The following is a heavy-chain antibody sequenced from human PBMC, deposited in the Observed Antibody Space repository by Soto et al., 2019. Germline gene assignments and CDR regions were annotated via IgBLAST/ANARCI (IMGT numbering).Heavy chain of an antibody. Sequence: QVQLVQSGAEVKKPGASVKVSCKASGYTFSTYGISWVRQAPGQGLEWMGWISAYNGATNYVQKLQGRVTMTTDTSTSTAYMELRSLRSDDTAVYYCGREVNYYDSSGLDYWGQGTLVTVSS. J-gene: IGHJ4*02. V-gene: IGHV1-18*04. D-gene: IGHD3-22*01. CDR1: GYTFSTYG. CDR2: ISAYNGAT. CDR3: GREVNYYDSSGLDY.